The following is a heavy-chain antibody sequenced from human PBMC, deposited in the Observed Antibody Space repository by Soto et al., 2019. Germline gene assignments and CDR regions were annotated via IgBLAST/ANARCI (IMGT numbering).Heavy chain of an antibody. J-gene: IGHJ4*02. CDR2: IKSKTDGGTT. Sequence: GGSLRLSCAASGFTFSNAWMSWVRQAPGKGLEWVGRIKSKTDGGTTDYAAPVKGRFTISRDDSKNTLYLQMNSLKTEDTAVYYCTTDAGYCSGGSCHYCFDYWGQGTLVTVSS. V-gene: IGHV3-15*01. CDR3: TTDAGYCSGGSCHYCFDY. CDR1: GFTFSNAW. D-gene: IGHD2-15*01.